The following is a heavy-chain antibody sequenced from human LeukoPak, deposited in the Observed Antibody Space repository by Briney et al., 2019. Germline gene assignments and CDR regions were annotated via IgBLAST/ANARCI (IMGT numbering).Heavy chain of an antibody. J-gene: IGHJ3*02. D-gene: IGHD1-1*01. CDR2: INPSGGST. CDR1: GYTLTSYF. Sequence: GASVKVSCKASGYTLTSYFMHWVRQAPGQGLEWMGIINPSGGSTSYAQKFQGGVTMTRDMPTTTVYMELSSLRSEDTAVYYCARDRGQHAFDIWGQGTMVTVSS. V-gene: IGHV1-46*01. CDR3: ARDRGQHAFDI.